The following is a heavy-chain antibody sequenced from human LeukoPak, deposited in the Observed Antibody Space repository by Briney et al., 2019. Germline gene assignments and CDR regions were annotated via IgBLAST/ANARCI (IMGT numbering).Heavy chain of an antibody. V-gene: IGHV1-2*02. Sequence: ASVRLSCTASGYTFTGYYMHWVRQAPGQGLEWMGGINPNSGGTNYAQTFQGRVTITRDTYISTAYMELSRLRADDTAVYYCAREEAAEGTSYWGQGTLVTVSS. J-gene: IGHJ4*02. CDR2: INPNSGGT. CDR1: GYTFTGYY. CDR3: AREEAAEGTSY. D-gene: IGHD6-13*01.